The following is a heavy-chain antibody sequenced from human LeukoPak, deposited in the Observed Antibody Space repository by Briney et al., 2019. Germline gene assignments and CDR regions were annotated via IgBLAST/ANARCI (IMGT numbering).Heavy chain of an antibody. V-gene: IGHV1-18*01. CDR1: GYTFTSYG. J-gene: IGHJ3*02. CDR2: ISAYNGNT. Sequence: ASVNVSCKASGYTFTSYGISWVRQAPGQGLEWMGWISAYNGNTNYAQKLQGRVTMTTDTSTSTAYMELSRLRSDDTAVYYCAGFEYSSSTAAFDIWGQGTMVTVSS. CDR3: AGFEYSSSTAAFDI. D-gene: IGHD6-6*01.